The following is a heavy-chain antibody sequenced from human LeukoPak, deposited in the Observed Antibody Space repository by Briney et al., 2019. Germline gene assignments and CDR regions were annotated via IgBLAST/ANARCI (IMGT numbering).Heavy chain of an antibody. D-gene: IGHD2-2*01. V-gene: IGHV4-61*02. Sequence: KSSQTLSLTCTISGGSISSGSYYWSWIRQPAGKGLEWIGRIYTSGSTNYNPSLKSRVTISVDTSKNQFSLKLSSVTAADTAVYYCAREVVPAAMTDYYYYYMDVWGKGTTVTVSS. CDR1: GGSISSGSYY. CDR3: AREVVPAAMTDYYYYYMDV. J-gene: IGHJ6*03. CDR2: IYTSGST.